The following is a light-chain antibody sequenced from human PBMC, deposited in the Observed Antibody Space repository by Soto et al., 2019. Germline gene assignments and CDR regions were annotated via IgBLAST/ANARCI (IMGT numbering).Light chain of an antibody. CDR3: SSYTSSSTYV. J-gene: IGLJ1*01. V-gene: IGLV2-18*02. CDR1: ISDVGFYAR. Sequence: QSALTQPPSVSGSPGQSVTISCTGTISDVGFYARVSFYQHVPGTAXKLLIYXXTXLXSGVPDRFSGSQSGKTASLTVSGLQAEDEADYYCSSYTSSSTYVFGTGTKVTVL. CDR2: XXT.